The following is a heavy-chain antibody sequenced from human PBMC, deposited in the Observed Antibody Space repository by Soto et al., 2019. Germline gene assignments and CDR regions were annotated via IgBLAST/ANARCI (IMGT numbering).Heavy chain of an antibody. Sequence: GASVKVSCKASGYTFTSYDINWVRQATGQGLERMGWMNPNRSNTGYAQKYQGRDTITRNTSISTAYMELSSLRSEDTAVYYCARGLRLWFGELLNYYYYMDVWGKGTTVTVSS. D-gene: IGHD3-10*01. CDR3: ARGLRLWFGELLNYYYYMDV. CDR2: MNPNRSNT. CDR1: GYTFTSYD. J-gene: IGHJ6*03. V-gene: IGHV1-8*01.